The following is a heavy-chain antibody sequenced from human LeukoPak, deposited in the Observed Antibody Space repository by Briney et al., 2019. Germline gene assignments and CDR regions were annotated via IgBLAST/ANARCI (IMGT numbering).Heavy chain of an antibody. CDR3: ARGQEWLEAFDY. CDR1: GYTFTGYY. Sequence: ASVKVSCKASGYTFTGYYIHWVRQAPGQGLQWMGWINPNSGFAHYPQNFQGRLTMTRDTSISTVYMELSRLRSDDTAVYYCARGQEWLEAFDYWGLGTLVTVSS. V-gene: IGHV1-2*02. CDR2: INPNSGFA. D-gene: IGHD6-19*01. J-gene: IGHJ4*02.